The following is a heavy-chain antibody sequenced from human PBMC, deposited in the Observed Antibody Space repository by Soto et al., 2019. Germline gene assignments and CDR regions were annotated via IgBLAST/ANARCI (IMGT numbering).Heavy chain of an antibody. CDR3: ARATSSGYYYAD. CDR1: GGSINSEGYY. CDR2: IYYSGST. D-gene: IGHD3-22*01. J-gene: IGHJ4*02. V-gene: IGHV4-31*03. Sequence: PSETLSLTCTVSGGSINSEGYYWSWIRQHPGKGLEWIGYIYYSGSTYYNPSLQSRVTISIDTSKNHFSLKLSSVTAADTAVYYCARATSSGYYYADWGRGTLVTVSS.